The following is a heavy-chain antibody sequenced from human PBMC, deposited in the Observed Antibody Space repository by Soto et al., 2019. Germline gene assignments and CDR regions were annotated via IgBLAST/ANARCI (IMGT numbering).Heavy chain of an antibody. V-gene: IGHV3-30*18. CDR2: ISYDGRNK. D-gene: IGHD1-20*01. CDR1: GFTFSNYG. Sequence: QVQLVESGGGVVQPGRSLRLSCAASGFTFSNYGMHWVRQAPGKGLEWVAVISYDGRNKYYADSVKGRFTISRDNSKNTLYLQMNSLRAEDTAVCSCAKVTGDDAFDVWCRGTMVTVSS. CDR3: AKVTGDDAFDV. J-gene: IGHJ3*01.